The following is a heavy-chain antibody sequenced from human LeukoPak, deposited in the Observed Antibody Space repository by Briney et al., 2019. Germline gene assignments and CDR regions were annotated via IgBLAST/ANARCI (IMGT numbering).Heavy chain of an antibody. CDR2: ISSNGGST. V-gene: IGHV3-64*01. J-gene: IGHJ4*02. CDR1: GFTVSSKY. Sequence: GGSLRLSCAASGFTVSSKYMSWVRQAPGKGLEYVSAISSNGGSTYYANSVKGRFTISRDNSKNTLYLQMNSLRAEDTAVYYCAKDRYSSTPYYFDYWGQGTLVTVSS. D-gene: IGHD6-13*01. CDR3: AKDRYSSTPYYFDY.